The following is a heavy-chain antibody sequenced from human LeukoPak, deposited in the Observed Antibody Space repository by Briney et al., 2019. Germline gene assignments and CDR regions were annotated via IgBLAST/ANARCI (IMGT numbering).Heavy chain of an antibody. CDR3: AKLEGHHYWFMDY. CDR2: LSKSGGTT. V-gene: IGHV3-23*01. J-gene: IGHJ4*02. Sequence: PGGSLRLSCAASGFIFSSYAMAWVRQAPGKGLEWVSGLSKSGGTTYYADSVKDRFTISRDNSKSTLFLQMNSLRAEDTAVYYCAKLEGHHYWFMDYWGQGALVTVSS. CDR1: GFIFSSYA. D-gene: IGHD3-10*01.